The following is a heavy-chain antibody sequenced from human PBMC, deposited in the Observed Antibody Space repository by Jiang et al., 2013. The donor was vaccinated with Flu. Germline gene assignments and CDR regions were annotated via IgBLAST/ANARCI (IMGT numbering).Heavy chain of an antibody. J-gene: IGHJ5*02. CDR2: INTNTGNP. CDR3: ARDRGGSMSSTTREQILDNWFDP. CDR1: GYTFTSYA. V-gene: IGHV7-4-1*02. Sequence: QSGSELKKPGASVKVSCKASGYTFTSYAMNWVRQAPGQGLEWMGWINTNTGNPTYAQGFTGRFAFSLDTSVSTAYLQISSLKAEDTAVYYCARDRGGSMSSTTREQILDNWFDPWGQGTLVTVSS. D-gene: IGHD1/OR15-1a*01.